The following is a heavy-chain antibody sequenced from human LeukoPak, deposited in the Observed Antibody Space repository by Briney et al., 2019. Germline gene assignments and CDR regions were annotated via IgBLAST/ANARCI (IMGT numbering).Heavy chain of an antibody. CDR3: TRDRPNPL. J-gene: IGHJ4*02. CDR2: IRSSSTYSGNSYI. CDR1: GLTFSSYS. D-gene: IGHD1-14*01. V-gene: IGHV3-21*01. Sequence: PGGSLRLSCAASGLTFSSYSMHWVRQAPGKGLEWVACIRSSSTYSGNSYIYYADSVKRRFTISRDNAENSLYLQRASLRAEDTAIYYCTRDRPNPLWGQGALVIVSS.